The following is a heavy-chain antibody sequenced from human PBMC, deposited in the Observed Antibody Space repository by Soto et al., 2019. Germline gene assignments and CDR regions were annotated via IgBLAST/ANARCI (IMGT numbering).Heavy chain of an antibody. CDR1: GYSFTSYW. V-gene: IGHV5-10-1*01. CDR3: ARVVQAAIDYYGMDV. Sequence: GESLKISCKGSGYSFTSYWISWVRQMPGKGLEWMGRIDPSDSYTNYSPSFQGHVTISADKSISTAYLQWSSLKASDTAMYYCARVVQAAIDYYGMDVWGQGTTVTVSS. CDR2: IDPSDSYT. J-gene: IGHJ6*02. D-gene: IGHD2-2*01.